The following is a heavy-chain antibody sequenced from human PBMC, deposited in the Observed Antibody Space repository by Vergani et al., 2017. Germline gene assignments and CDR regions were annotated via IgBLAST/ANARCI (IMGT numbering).Heavy chain of an antibody. V-gene: IGHV3-9*01. CDR1: GFTFDDYA. D-gene: IGHD5-12*01. J-gene: IGHJ4*02. CDR3: AKDYNIMGALHY. Sequence: EVQLVESGGGLVQPGRSLRLSCAASGFTFDDYAMHWVRQAPGKGLEWVSGISWNSGSIGYADSVKGRFTISRDNSKNTLFLQLKTLRAEDTGVYYCAKDYNIMGALHYWGQGTLVAVSS. CDR2: ISWNSGSI.